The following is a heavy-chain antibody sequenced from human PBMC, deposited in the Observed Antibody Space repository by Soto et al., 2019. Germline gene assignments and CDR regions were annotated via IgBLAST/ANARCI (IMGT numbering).Heavy chain of an antibody. J-gene: IGHJ6*02. D-gene: IGHD4-17*01. V-gene: IGHV3-49*03. CDR3: ARDVASYDYGDFYGMDV. Sequence: GSLRLACTASVFTFGDYTMAWFRQAPGGGLEWVSFIRSKAYGGTTEYAASVKGRFTISRDDSKSIAYLQMNRLQSEDTAVYYCARDVASYDYGDFYGMDVWGQGTTVTVSS. CDR1: VFTFGDYT. CDR2: IRSKAYGGTT.